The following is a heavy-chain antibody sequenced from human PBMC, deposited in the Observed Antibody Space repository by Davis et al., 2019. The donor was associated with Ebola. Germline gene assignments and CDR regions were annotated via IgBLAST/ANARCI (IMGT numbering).Heavy chain of an antibody. CDR3: ARAFSSGSITPFDY. D-gene: IGHD3-22*01. J-gene: IGHJ4*02. CDR1: GFTFSNYA. Sequence: PGGSLRLSCAPSGFTFSNYAMSWVRQAPGKGLEWVSGISGSGATTYYADSVKRRFTISRDNAKNSLYLQMNSLRAEDTAVYYCARAFSSGSITPFDYWGQGALVTVSS. V-gene: IGHV3-23*01. CDR2: ISGSGATT.